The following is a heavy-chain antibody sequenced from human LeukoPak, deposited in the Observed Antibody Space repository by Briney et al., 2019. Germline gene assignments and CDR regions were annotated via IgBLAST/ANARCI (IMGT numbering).Heavy chain of an antibody. CDR2: ISSSGST. Sequence: PSQTLSLTCTVSGDSISSGDYYWSWIRQPAGKGLEWIGRISSSGSTNYNPSLKSRVTISVDTSKNQFSLKLSSVTAADTAVYYCARGLLSNDAFDIWGQGTMVTVSS. CDR1: GDSISSGDYY. V-gene: IGHV4-61*02. J-gene: IGHJ3*02. CDR3: ARGLLSNDAFDI.